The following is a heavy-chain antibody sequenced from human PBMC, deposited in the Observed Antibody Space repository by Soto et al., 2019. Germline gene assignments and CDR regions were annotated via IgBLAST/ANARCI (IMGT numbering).Heavy chain of an antibody. J-gene: IGHJ4*02. Sequence: GGSLRLSCAASGFTFSSYGMHWVRQAPGKGLEWVAVISYDGSNKYYADSAKGRFTISRDNSKNTLYLQMNSLRAEDTAVYYCAKDSVFPYFDYWGQGTLVTVSS. V-gene: IGHV3-30*18. CDR3: AKDSVFPYFDY. D-gene: IGHD2-21*01. CDR2: ISYDGSNK. CDR1: GFTFSSYG.